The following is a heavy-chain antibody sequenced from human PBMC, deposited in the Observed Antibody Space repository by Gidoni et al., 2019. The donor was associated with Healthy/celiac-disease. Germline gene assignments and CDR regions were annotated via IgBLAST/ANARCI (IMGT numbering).Heavy chain of an antibody. CDR2: INHSGVT. D-gene: IGHD6-13*01. V-gene: IGHV4-34*01. CDR1: GGSFSGYY. Sequence: QVQLQQWGAGLLKPSETLSLTCAVYGGSFSGYYWSWIRHPPGKGVEWGGDINHSGVTTYNPALKSRVTISVDTSKNQFSLKLSSVTAADTAVYYCARLVRPAFDIWGQGTMVTVSS. J-gene: IGHJ3*02. CDR3: ARLVRPAFDI.